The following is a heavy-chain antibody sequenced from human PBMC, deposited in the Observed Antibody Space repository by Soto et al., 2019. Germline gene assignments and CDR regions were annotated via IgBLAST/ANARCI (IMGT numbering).Heavy chain of an antibody. V-gene: IGHV3-30*12. CDR3: VRDGGDFDY. Sequence: QVKLVESGGGVVQPGRSLRLSCAASGFIFSSYGIHWVRQAPGKALEWVAIISYDGKTKYYADSVKGRFTISRDDSKNMVYLQMNSLRGEDTAVYYCVRDGGDFDYWGQGTLVTVSS. D-gene: IGHD3-10*01. CDR1: GFIFSSYG. CDR2: ISYDGKTK. J-gene: IGHJ4*02.